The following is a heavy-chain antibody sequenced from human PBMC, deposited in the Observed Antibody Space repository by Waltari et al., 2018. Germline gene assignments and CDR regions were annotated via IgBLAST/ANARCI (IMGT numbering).Heavy chain of an antibody. Sequence: QVQLQQWGGGLLQPSEPLSPPSAVYCGSFGGSYWLWIRQPPGKGLEWVGEIKHSGKTNYNPSLKSRVTMSVDTAENQVSLKLNSVTAADTAVYFCARLVATRPDSFSIYHYYYMDVWGTGTTVTISS. J-gene: IGHJ6*03. CDR1: CGSFGGSY. D-gene: IGHD6-6*01. CDR3: ARLVATRPDSFSIYHYYYMDV. CDR2: IKHSGKT. V-gene: IGHV4-34*01.